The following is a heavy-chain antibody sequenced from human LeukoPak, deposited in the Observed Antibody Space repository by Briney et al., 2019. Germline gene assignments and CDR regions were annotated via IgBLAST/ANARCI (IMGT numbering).Heavy chain of an antibody. V-gene: IGHV3-48*01. D-gene: IGHD3-16*01. Sequence: GGSLRLSCAASGFTFSSYSMNWVRQAPGKGLEWVSYISSGRNTIYYADSVKGRFTISRDNAKNSLYLQMNSLRSEDTAVYYCARAGGVYWGQGTLVTVSS. J-gene: IGHJ4*02. CDR3: ARAGGVY. CDR1: GFTFSSYS. CDR2: ISSGRNTI.